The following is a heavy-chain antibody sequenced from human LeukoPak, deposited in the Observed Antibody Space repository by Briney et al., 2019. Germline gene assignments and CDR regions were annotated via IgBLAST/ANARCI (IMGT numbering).Heavy chain of an antibody. CDR3: ARVVPGYCSSTSCYDVDAFDI. CDR1: GDSISSGSYY. CDR2: IYTSGST. J-gene: IGHJ3*02. Sequence: PSQTLSLTCTVSGDSISSGSYYWSWIRQPAGKGLEWIGRIYTSGSTNYNPSLKSRVNISVDTSKNQFSLKLSPVTAADTAVYYCARVVPGYCSSTSCYDVDAFDIWGQGTMVTVSS. D-gene: IGHD2-2*01. V-gene: IGHV4-61*02.